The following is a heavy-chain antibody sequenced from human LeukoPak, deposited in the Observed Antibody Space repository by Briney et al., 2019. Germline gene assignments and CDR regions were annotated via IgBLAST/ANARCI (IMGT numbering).Heavy chain of an antibody. CDR1: GFTFSSYA. V-gene: IGHV3-23*01. J-gene: IGHJ4*02. D-gene: IGHD3-22*01. CDR2: ISGSGGST. CDR3: ASPYYYDSSGSTLWDY. Sequence: GESLRLSCAASGFTFSSYAMSWVRQAPGKGLEWVSAISGSGGSTYYADSVKGRFTISRDNSKNTLYLQMNSLRAEDTAVYYCASPYYYDSSGSTLWDYWGQGTLVTVSS.